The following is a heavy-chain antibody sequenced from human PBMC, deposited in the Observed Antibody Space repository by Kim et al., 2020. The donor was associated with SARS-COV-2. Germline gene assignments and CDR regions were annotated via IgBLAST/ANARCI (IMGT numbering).Heavy chain of an antibody. D-gene: IGHD6-13*01. CDR1: GGSVSSGSYY. CDR2: IYYSGST. Sequence: SETLSLTCTVSGGSVSSGSYYWSWIRQPPGKGLEWIGYIYYSGSTNYNPSLKSRVTISVDTSKNQFSLKLSSVTAADTAVYYCARDGIAAAQGDWGQGTLVTVSS. V-gene: IGHV4-61*01. CDR3: ARDGIAAAQGD. J-gene: IGHJ4*02.